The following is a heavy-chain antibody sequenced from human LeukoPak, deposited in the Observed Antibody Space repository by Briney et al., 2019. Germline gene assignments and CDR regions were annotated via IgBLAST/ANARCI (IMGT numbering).Heavy chain of an antibody. Sequence: SETLSLTCTVYGCSISSYYWSWIRQPPGKGLEWIGYVYYSGSTYYNPSLKSRVTISVDTSKNQFSLMLSSVTAADTAVYYCASHEYGDSRVDYWGQGTLVTVSS. J-gene: IGHJ4*02. V-gene: IGHV4-59*08. D-gene: IGHD4-17*01. CDR1: GCSISSYY. CDR3: ASHEYGDSRVDY. CDR2: VYYSGST.